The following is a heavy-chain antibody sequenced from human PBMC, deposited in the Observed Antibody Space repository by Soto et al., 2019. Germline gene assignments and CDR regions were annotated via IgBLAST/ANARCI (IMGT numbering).Heavy chain of an antibody. D-gene: IGHD3-10*01. J-gene: IGHJ4*02. Sequence: EVQLLESGGGLVQPGGSLRLSCAASGFTFSSYAMSWVRQAPGKGLEWVSAISGSGGSTYYADSVKGRVTISRDNSKNTLYLQMNSLRAEDTAVYYCAKGMMLGGGSPLYYFDYWGQGTLVTVSS. V-gene: IGHV3-23*01. CDR2: ISGSGGST. CDR3: AKGMMLGGGSPLYYFDY. CDR1: GFTFSSYA.